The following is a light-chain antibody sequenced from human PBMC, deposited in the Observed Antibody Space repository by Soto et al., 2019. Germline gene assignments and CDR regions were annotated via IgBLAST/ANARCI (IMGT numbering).Light chain of an antibody. CDR1: SGSIASNY. Sequence: NFMLTQPHSVSESPGKTVTISCTRSSGSIASNYVQWYQQRPGSAPTTVIYEDNQRPSGVPDRFSGSIDSSSNSPSLTISGLKTEDEADYDCQSYDSSNPGVFGGGTKLTVL. V-gene: IGLV6-57*04. CDR3: QSYDSSNPGV. CDR2: EDN. J-gene: IGLJ2*01.